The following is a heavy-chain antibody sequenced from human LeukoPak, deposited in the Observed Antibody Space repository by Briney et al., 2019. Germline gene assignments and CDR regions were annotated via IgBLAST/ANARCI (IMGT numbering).Heavy chain of an antibody. D-gene: IGHD3-10*01. CDR2: VTYDGNNK. V-gene: IGHV3-30*18. CDR1: GFTFSSYG. CDR3: AKDVTMVRGAVDY. J-gene: IGHJ4*02. Sequence: GGSLRLSCAASGFTFSSYGMHWVRQAPGKGLEWVAVVTYDGNNKYYADSVKGRFTISRDNSKNTLYLQMNSLRAEDTAVYYCAKDVTMVRGAVDYWGQGTLVTVSS.